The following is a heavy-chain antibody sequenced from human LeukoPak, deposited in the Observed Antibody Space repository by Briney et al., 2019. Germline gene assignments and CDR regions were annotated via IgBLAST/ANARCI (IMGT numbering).Heavy chain of an antibody. Sequence: SVKVSCKASGGTFSSYAISWVRQAPGQGLEWMGRIIPILGIANYAQKFQGRVTITADKSTSTAYMELSSLRSEDTAVYYCARGAGIKVPAADYYYYGIDVWGQGTTVTVSS. CDR3: ARGAGIKVPAADYYYYGIDV. D-gene: IGHD2-2*01. CDR2: IIPILGIA. V-gene: IGHV1-69*04. J-gene: IGHJ6*02. CDR1: GGTFSSYA.